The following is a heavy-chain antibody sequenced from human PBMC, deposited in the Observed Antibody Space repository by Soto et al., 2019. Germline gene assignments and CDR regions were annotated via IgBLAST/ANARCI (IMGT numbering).Heavy chain of an antibody. V-gene: IGHV1-69*01. Sequence: QVQLVQSGAEVRKPGSSVKVSCKASGGTFSNYAITWVRQAPGQGLEWMGGIIPIFGSSNYAQRFQDRVTITADESTSTAYMELRSLRSEDTAVYYCARVLGYSSGWLYNYYGIDVWGQGTTVTVSS. CDR2: IIPIFGSS. J-gene: IGHJ6*02. CDR1: GGTFSNYA. D-gene: IGHD6-19*01. CDR3: ARVLGYSSGWLYNYYGIDV.